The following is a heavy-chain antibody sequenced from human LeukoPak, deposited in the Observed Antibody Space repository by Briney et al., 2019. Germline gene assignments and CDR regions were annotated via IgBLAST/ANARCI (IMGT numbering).Heavy chain of an antibody. D-gene: IGHD6-13*01. Sequence: GGSLRLSCAASGFTFSSYAMSWVRQAPGKGLEWVSATSGSGGSTYYADSVEGRFTISRDNSKNTLYLQMNSLRAEGTAVYYCAKAAYSSSHRNWFDPWGQGTLVTVSS. CDR2: TSGSGGST. J-gene: IGHJ5*02. V-gene: IGHV3-23*01. CDR3: AKAAYSSSHRNWFDP. CDR1: GFTFSSYA.